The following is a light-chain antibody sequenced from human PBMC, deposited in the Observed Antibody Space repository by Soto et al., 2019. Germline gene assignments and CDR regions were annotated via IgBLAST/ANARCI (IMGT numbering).Light chain of an antibody. Sequence: DIQMTQSPSSLSASVGDRVTITCRASQGIRNYLAWYQQKPGRVPKLLIYAASTLQSGVPSRFSGSGSGTDFTITISSLQPEDVATYYCQKYNSAPQAFGGGTKVEIK. V-gene: IGKV1-27*01. J-gene: IGKJ4*01. CDR1: QGIRNY. CDR2: AAS. CDR3: QKYNSAPQA.